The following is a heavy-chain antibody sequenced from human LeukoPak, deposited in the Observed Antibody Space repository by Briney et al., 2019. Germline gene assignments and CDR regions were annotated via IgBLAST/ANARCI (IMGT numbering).Heavy chain of an antibody. J-gene: IGHJ4*02. CDR3: ARAAAGNFPDY. V-gene: IGHV5-51*01. CDR1: GYSFTRNW. CDR2: IYPGDSDT. Sequence: GESLKISCKGSGYSFTRNWIGWVRQMPGKGLEWMGIIYPGDSDTRYSPSFQGQVTMSADKSISTAYLQWSSLKASDTAMYYCARAAAGNFPDYWGQGTLVTVSS. D-gene: IGHD6-13*01.